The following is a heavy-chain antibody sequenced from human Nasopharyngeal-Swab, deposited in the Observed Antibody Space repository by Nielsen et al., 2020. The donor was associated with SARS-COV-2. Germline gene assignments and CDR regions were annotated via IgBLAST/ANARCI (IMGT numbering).Heavy chain of an antibody. Sequence: KVSCPGSGYSFTSYWIGWVRQMPGKGLEWMGIIYPGDSDTRYSPSFQGQVTISADKSISTAYLQWSSLKASDTAMYYCASLPNPYQGWFDPWGQGTLVTVSS. CDR3: ASLPNPYQGWFDP. D-gene: IGHD2-2*01. V-gene: IGHV5-51*01. CDR2: IYPGDSDT. J-gene: IGHJ5*02. CDR1: GYSFTSYW.